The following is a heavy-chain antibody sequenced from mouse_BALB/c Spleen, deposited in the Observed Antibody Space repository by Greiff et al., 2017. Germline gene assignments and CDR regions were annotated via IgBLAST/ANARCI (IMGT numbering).Heavy chain of an antibody. CDR2: ISSGGSYT. Sequence: VQLKESGGDLVKPGGSLKLSCAASGFTFSSYGMSWVRQTPDKRLEWVATISSGGSYTYYPDSVKGRFTISRDNAKNTLYLQMSSLKSEDTAMYYCARQWLLRFDYWGQGTTLTVSS. D-gene: IGHD2-3*01. CDR3: ARQWLLRFDY. J-gene: IGHJ2*01. CDR1: GFTFSSYG. V-gene: IGHV5-6*01.